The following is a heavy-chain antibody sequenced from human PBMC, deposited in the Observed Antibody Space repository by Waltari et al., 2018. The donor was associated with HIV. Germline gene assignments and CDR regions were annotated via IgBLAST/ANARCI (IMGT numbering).Heavy chain of an antibody. J-gene: IGHJ4*02. CDR1: GFTFSAYW. D-gene: IGHD5-18*01. CDR3: ARPQGGYSYGFNY. CDR2: IKKDGSEQ. Sequence: EVQLVESGGGLVQPGGSLRLYCAASGFTFSAYWMSWVRQAPGTGLEWVANIKKDGSEQYYVDSVKGRFTSSRDNAKNSLYLQMNSRRADDTAVYYCARPQGGYSYGFNYWGQGTLVTVSS. V-gene: IGHV3-7*01.